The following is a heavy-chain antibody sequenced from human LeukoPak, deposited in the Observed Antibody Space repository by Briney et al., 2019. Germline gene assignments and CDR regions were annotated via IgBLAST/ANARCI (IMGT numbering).Heavy chain of an antibody. D-gene: IGHD6-13*01. J-gene: IGHJ4*02. CDR2: INYSGST. Sequence: SETLSLTCTVSGGSISSSSYHWGWIRQPPGKGLEWIGSINYSGSTYYNPSLKSRVTISVDTSKNQFSLKLSSVTAADTAVYYCARQTPHYIAAAGTFDYWGQGTLVTVSS. CDR3: ARQTPHYIAAAGTFDY. CDR1: GGSISSSSYH. V-gene: IGHV4-39*01.